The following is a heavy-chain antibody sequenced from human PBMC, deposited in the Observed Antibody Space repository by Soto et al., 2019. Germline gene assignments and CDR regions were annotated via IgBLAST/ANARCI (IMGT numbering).Heavy chain of an antibody. D-gene: IGHD4-17*01. Sequence: AASVKVSCKASGYTFTSYGISWVRQAPGQGLEWKGWISAYNGNANYAQKLQGRVTMTTDTSTSTANMELRSLRTDDTAVYYCAGNGRGPPTTNTVTGGYWYFDLWGRGTLVTVSS. J-gene: IGHJ2*01. CDR2: ISAYNGNA. V-gene: IGHV1-18*01. CDR3: AGNGRGPPTTNTVTGGYWYFDL. CDR1: GYTFTSYG.